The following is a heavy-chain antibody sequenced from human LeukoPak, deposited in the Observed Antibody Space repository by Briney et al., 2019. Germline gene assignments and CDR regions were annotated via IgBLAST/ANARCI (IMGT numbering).Heavy chain of an antibody. CDR2: IRFDGSDK. CDR1: GFTFSSYS. D-gene: IGHD6-19*01. J-gene: IGHJ4*02. V-gene: IGHV3-30*02. CDR3: AKSIAVAGLGGGRTFDY. Sequence: GGSLRLSCAASGFTFSSYSMNWVRQAPGKGLEWVAFIRFDGSDKYYADSVKGRFTISRDNSKNTLYLQMNSLRAEDTAVYCCAKSIAVAGLGGGRTFDYWGQGTLVTVSS.